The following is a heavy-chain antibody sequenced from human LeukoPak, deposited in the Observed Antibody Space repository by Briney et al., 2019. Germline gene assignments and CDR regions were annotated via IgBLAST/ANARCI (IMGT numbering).Heavy chain of an antibody. CDR3: ARCYYDSSGYYPGAFDI. Sequence: ASVKVSCKASGYTFTSYGISWVRQAPGQGLEWMGWISAYNGNTNYAQKLQGRVTMTTDTSASTAYMELRSLRSDDTAVYYCARCYYDSSGYYPGAFDIWGQGTTVTVSS. J-gene: IGHJ3*02. CDR2: ISAYNGNT. CDR1: GYTFTSYG. V-gene: IGHV1-18*01. D-gene: IGHD3-22*01.